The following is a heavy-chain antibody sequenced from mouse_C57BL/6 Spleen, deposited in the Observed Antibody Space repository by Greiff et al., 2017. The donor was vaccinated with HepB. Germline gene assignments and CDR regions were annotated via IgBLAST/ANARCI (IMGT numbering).Heavy chain of an antibody. CDR3: AREEGYYYGSSHFNY. Sequence: QVQLQQPGAELVKPGASVKMSCKASGYTFTSYWITWVKQRPGQGLEWIGDIYPGSGSTNYNEKFKSKAILTVDTSASTAYMQRSSLTSEDSAVYYCAREEGYYYGSSHFNYWGQGTTLTVSS. V-gene: IGHV1-55*01. D-gene: IGHD1-1*01. CDR2: IYPGSGST. CDR1: GYTFTSYW. J-gene: IGHJ2*01.